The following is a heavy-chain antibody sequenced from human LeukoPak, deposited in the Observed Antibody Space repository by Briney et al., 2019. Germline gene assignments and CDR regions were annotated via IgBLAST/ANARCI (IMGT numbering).Heavy chain of an antibody. D-gene: IGHD2-15*01. Sequence: SQTLSLTCAISGDSVSNNNGAWNWIRQSPSRGLEWLGRTYYRSQWHNDYARSVMSRISVDPDTTKNQFSLHLSSVTPDDTAVYYCAGGYPFDVWGQGTMVTVSS. CDR2: TYYRSQWHN. J-gene: IGHJ3*01. CDR3: AGGYPFDV. V-gene: IGHV6-1*01. CDR1: GDSVSNNNGA.